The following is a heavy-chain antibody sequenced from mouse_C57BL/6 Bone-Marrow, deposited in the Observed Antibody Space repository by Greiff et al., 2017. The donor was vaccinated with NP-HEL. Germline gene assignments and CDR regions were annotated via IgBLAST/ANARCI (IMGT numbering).Heavy chain of an antibody. CDR2: ISAGGSYT. J-gene: IGHJ3*01. CDR1: GFTFSSYA. CDR3: ARDRRAWLAY. Sequence: EVKLVESGGGLVKPGGSLKLSCAASGFTFSSYAMSWVRPTPEKRLEWVATISAGGSYTYYPDNVKGRFTISRDNAKNNLYLQMSHLKSEDTAMYYCARDRRAWLAYWGQGTLVTVSA. V-gene: IGHV5-4*01.